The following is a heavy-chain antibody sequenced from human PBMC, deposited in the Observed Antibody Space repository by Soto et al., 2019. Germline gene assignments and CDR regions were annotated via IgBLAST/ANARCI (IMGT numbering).Heavy chain of an antibody. Sequence: SETLSLTCAVYGGSFSGYYWSWIRQPPGKGLEWIGEINHSGSTNYNPSLKSRVTISVDTSKNQFSLKLSSATAADTAVYYCARGPDIVVVVADSPGGWFDPWGQGTLVTVSS. CDR1: GGSFSGYY. CDR3: ARGPDIVVVVADSPGGWFDP. CDR2: INHSGST. V-gene: IGHV4-34*01. D-gene: IGHD2-15*01. J-gene: IGHJ5*02.